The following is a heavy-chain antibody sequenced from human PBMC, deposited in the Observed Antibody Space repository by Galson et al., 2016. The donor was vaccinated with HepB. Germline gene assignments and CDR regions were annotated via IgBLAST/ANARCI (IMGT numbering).Heavy chain of an antibody. CDR1: GFSLTTTAVG. V-gene: IGHV2-5*02. CDR3: AYTTTISGFYSH. Sequence: PALVKPTQTLTLTCSFSGFSLTTTAVGVGWIRQPPGQALEWIGLIYWDDDKRYRPSLKRRLTTTKDTSKNQVVLTMTNMDPVDTGTYYCAYTTTISGFYSHWGQGSRVTVSS. J-gene: IGHJ4*02. D-gene: IGHD3-3*01. CDR2: IYWDDDK.